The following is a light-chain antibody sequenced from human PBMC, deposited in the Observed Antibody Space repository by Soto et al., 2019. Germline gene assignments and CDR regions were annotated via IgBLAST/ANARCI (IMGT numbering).Light chain of an antibody. CDR3: QQRNYWQVT. V-gene: IGKV3D-20*02. Sequence: EIVLTQSPGTLSLSPGERVTLSCRASQSVSGAYLAWYQQKRGQAPRLLIYGASNRATGIPDRFSGSGSGTDFTLTISSLEPEDFAIYYCQQRNYWQVTFGQGTRLEIK. J-gene: IGKJ5*01. CDR2: GAS. CDR1: QSVSGAY.